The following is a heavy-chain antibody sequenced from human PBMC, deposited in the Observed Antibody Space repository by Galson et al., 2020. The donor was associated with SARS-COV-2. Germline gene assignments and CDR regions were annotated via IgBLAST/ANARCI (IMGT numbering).Heavy chain of an antibody. CDR2: LSSNGGST. V-gene: IGHV3-64D*08. CDR3: VKQQYYYDSSGYYGFDY. Sequence: GGSLRLSCSASGFTFSSYAMHWVRQAPGKGLEYVSALSSNGGSTYYADSVKGRFTISRDNSKNTLYLQMSSLRAEDTAVYYCVKQQYYYDSSGYYGFDYWGQGTLVTVSS. CDR1: GFTFSSYA. D-gene: IGHD3-22*01. J-gene: IGHJ4*02.